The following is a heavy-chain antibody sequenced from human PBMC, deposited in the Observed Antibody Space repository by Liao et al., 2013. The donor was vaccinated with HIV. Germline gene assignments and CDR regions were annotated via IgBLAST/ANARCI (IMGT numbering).Heavy chain of an antibody. CDR2: TSGSGST. CDR1: GDSITSAY. D-gene: IGHD2-8*01. J-gene: IGHJ5*02. Sequence: QVQLQESGPGLVKPSETLSLTCTVSGDSITSAYWGWIRQSPGKGLEWIGYTSGSGSTNHSPSLKSRVTISLDMSESQFFLELSSVTAADTAVYYCVRGGPVVGRRRVQWDLWGLGALVTVSS. CDR3: VRGGPVVGRRRVQWDL. V-gene: IGHV4-59*01.